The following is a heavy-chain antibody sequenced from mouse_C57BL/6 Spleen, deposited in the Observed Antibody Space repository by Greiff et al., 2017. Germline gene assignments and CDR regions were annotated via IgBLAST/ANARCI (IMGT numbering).Heavy chain of an antibody. D-gene: IGHD2-4*01. J-gene: IGHJ4*01. CDR1: GYSFTGYY. V-gene: IGHV1-42*01. Sequence: VQLQQSGPELVKPGASVKISCKASGYSFTGYYMNWVKQSPEKSLEWIGEINPRTGGTTYNQKFKAKATLTVDKSSSTAYMQLKSLTSEDAAVYYCARGGLRRDYYAMDYWGQGTSVTVSS. CDR3: ARGGLRRDYYAMDY. CDR2: INPRTGGT.